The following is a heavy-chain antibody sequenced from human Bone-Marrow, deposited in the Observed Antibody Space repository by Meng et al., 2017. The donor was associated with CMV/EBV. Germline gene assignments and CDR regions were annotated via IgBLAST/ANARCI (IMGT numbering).Heavy chain of an antibody. CDR2: ISSSGNTI. V-gene: IGHV3-48*03. J-gene: IGHJ6*02. D-gene: IGHD3-10*01. CDR1: GFSFSSYE. Sequence: GESLKISCAASGFSFSSYEMNWVRQAPGKGLERVSYISSSGNTIYYADSVKGRFTISRDYAKNSLYLQMNSLRAEDTAVYYCARALVRGVPYSDYYYYGMDVWGQGTTVTVSS. CDR3: ARALVRGVPYSDYYYYGMDV.